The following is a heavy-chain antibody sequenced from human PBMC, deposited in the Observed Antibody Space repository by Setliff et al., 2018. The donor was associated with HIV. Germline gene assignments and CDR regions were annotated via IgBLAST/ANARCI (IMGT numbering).Heavy chain of an antibody. V-gene: IGHV4-4*07. J-gene: IGHJ3*02. CDR3: ARVFPPIRGAPFGTPPGAFDI. CDR2: VHPTGST. CDR1: GDSMSPYY. D-gene: IGHD2-15*01. Sequence: LSLTCSVSGDSMSPYYWSWIRQSADKGLEWIGRVHPTGSTIYNPSLRSRVTMSVDTSKSQFSLKLSSVTAADTAMYYCARVFPPIRGAPFGTPPGAFDIWGQGTMVTVSS.